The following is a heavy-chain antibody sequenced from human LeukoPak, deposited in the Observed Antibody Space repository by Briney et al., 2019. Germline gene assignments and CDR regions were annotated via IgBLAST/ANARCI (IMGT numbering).Heavy chain of an antibody. Sequence: GGSLRLSCAASGVTFSSYWMTWVRQAPGKGLEWVASIEEDGGEKRYVDSVTGRFTISRDNTKNSLYLQMNSLGADDTAVYYCARDLAGPPQEAFDFWGQGTMVTVSS. CDR2: IEEDGGEK. V-gene: IGHV3-7*01. CDR3: ARDLAGPPQEAFDF. J-gene: IGHJ3*01. CDR1: GVTFSSYW.